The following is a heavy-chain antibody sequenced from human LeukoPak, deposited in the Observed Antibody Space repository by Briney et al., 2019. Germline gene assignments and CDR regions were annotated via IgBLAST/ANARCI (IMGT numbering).Heavy chain of an antibody. CDR3: ARVVAVPHYYYYYMDV. CDR2: IYYSGST. Sequence: SETLSLTCTVSGGSISSYYWSWIRQPPGKGLEWIGYIYYSGSTNYNPSLKSRVTISVDTSKNQFSLKLSSVTAADTAVYYCARVVAVPHYYYYYMDVWGKGTTVTVSS. CDR1: GGSISSYY. J-gene: IGHJ6*03. V-gene: IGHV4-59*01. D-gene: IGHD6-19*01.